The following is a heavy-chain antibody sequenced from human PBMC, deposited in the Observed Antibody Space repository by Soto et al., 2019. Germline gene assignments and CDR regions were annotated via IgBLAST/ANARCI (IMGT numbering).Heavy chain of an antibody. CDR3: EKDIDGAILMLAPIDY. J-gene: IGHJ4*02. Sequence: PGGSLRLSCAASGFSLKNYAMTWVRQAPGKGLEWVSGISGSGDRTYYADSVKGRFIISRDNSENTLYLQMNSLRAEDTDVYYCEKDIDGAILMLAPIDYWGQGTLVPVSP. CDR1: GFSLKNYA. V-gene: IGHV3-23*01. D-gene: IGHD2-8*01. CDR2: ISGSGDRT.